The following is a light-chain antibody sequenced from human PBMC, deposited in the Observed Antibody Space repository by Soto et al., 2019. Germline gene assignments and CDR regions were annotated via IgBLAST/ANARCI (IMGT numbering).Light chain of an antibody. CDR1: QSITSW. CDR3: QQYDIYPWT. J-gene: IGKJ1*01. V-gene: IGKV1-5*03. CDR2: KAS. Sequence: DIQMTQSPSTLSASVGDRVTITCRASQSITSWLAWYQQKPGKAPKLLISKASSLESGVPSRFSGSGSGTEFTLTISSLQPDDFATYYCQQYDIYPWTFGQGTKVEIK.